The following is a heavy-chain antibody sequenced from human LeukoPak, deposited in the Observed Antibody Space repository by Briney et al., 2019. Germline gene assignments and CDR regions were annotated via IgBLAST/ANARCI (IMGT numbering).Heavy chain of an antibody. J-gene: IGHJ4*02. V-gene: IGHV3-48*03. Sequence: GGSLRLSCAASGFILSSDEMNWVRQAPGKGLEWVSYISGSGHTIYYADSVKGRFTISRDNAKNSLHLQMNSLRAEDTAVYYCARRGGIHLEYFDYWGQGTLVTVFS. CDR2: ISGSGHTI. CDR1: GFILSSDE. CDR3: ARRGGIHLEYFDY. D-gene: IGHD3-3*01.